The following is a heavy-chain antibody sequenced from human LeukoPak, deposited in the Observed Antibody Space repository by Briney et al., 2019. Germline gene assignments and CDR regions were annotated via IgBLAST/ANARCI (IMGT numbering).Heavy chain of an antibody. D-gene: IGHD4-17*01. CDR3: ARSTGHFDY. CDR2: TYYGSKWFN. Sequence: SQTLSLTCAISGDSVSSKSAAWNWIRQSPSRGLERLGRTYYGSKWFNDYTVSVKTRITVKPGTSKNQSSLQLTSVTPEDTAVYYCARSTGHFDYWGQGTLVTVSS. J-gene: IGHJ4*02. CDR1: GDSVSSKSAA. V-gene: IGHV6-1*01.